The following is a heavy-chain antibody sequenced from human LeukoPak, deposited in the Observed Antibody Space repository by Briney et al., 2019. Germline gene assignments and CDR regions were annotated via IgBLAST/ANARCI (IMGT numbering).Heavy chain of an antibody. Sequence: GRPLRLSCTASGITFDDYSVSWVRQAPGKGLEWVGYIRPTSHGSTTDFAASVKGRFSISKDDSKTVAYLQMNSLETEDTAVYYYSSRRFGDFVAGYYWGQGTLVTVSS. D-gene: IGHD3-10*01. CDR1: GITFDDYS. J-gene: IGHJ4*02. CDR2: IRPTSHGSTT. V-gene: IGHV3-49*04. CDR3: SSRRFGDFVAGYY.